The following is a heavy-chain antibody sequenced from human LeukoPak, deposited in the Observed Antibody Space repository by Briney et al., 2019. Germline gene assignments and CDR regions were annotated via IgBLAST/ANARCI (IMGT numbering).Heavy chain of an antibody. Sequence: GGSLRLSCAASGFTFSTYAMTWVRQAPGKGLEWVASISVSGDSTYYADSVKGRFSISRDNSKNTLYLQMNSLRAEDTAVYYCAKDQRYCSCGSCYGWFDPWGQGTLVTVSS. CDR3: AKDQRYCSCGSCYGWFDP. D-gene: IGHD2-15*01. CDR1: GFTFSTYA. J-gene: IGHJ5*02. CDR2: ISVSGDST. V-gene: IGHV3-23*01.